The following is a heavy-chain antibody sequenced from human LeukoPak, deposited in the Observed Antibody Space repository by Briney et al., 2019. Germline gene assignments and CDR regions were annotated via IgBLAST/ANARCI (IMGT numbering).Heavy chain of an antibody. CDR1: GFTVSSNY. Sequence: GGSLRLSCAASGFTVSSNYMSWVRQAPGKGLEWVSVIYSGGSTYYADSVKGRFTISRDNSKNMLYLQMNSLRAEDTAVYYCARDRSGYDYYYYYYMDVWGKGTTVTVSS. J-gene: IGHJ6*03. V-gene: IGHV3-53*01. CDR3: ARDRSGYDYYYYYYMDV. CDR2: IYSGGST. D-gene: IGHD3-10*01.